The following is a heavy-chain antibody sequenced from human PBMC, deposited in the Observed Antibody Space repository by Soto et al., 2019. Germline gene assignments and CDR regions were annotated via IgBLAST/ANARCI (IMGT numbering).Heavy chain of an antibody. CDR2: IIPIFGTA. J-gene: IGHJ4*02. CDR3: ARDPFEGSRSKNIFDY. CDR1: GGTFSSYA. V-gene: IGHV1-69*13. D-gene: IGHD2-15*01. Sequence: GASVNVSCKASGGTFSSYAISWVRQAPGQGLEWMGGIIPIFGTANYAQKFQGRVAITADESTSTAYMELSSLRSEDTAVYYCARDPFEGSRSKNIFDYWGQGTLVTVSS.